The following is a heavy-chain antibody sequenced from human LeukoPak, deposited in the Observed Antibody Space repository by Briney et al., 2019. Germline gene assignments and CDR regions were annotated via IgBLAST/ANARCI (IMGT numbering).Heavy chain of an antibody. CDR1: GYTFTSYY. J-gene: IGHJ4*02. CDR2: INPSGGST. CDR3: ARDPTVYGSGSPNYFDY. V-gene: IGHV1-46*01. Sequence: ASVKVSCKASGYTFTSYYMHWVRQAPGQGLEWMGIINPSGGSTSYAQKFQGRVTMTRDTSTSTVYMELSSLRSEDTAAYYCARDPTVYGSGSPNYFDYWGQGTLVTVSS. D-gene: IGHD3-10*01.